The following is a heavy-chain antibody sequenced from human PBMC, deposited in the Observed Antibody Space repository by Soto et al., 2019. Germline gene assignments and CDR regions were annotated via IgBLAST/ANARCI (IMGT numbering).Heavy chain of an antibody. J-gene: IGHJ5*02. D-gene: IGHD3-22*01. CDR3: ARDYPYDSSAYSRYNCFDP. Sequence: GASVKVSCKASGYTFITYYMHWVRQAPGQGFEWMGIIDPGGGSTSYAQKFQGRVTMTRDTSTSTVYMELSSLRSEDTAVYYCARDYPYDSSAYSRYNCFDPGAREPWSPSP. CDR1: GYTFITYY. V-gene: IGHV1-46*01. CDR2: IDPGGGST.